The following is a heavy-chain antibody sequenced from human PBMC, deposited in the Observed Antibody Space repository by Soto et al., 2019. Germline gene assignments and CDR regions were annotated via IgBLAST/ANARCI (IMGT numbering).Heavy chain of an antibody. D-gene: IGHD5-18*01. V-gene: IGHV3-23*01. CDR3: AGPGYSSQDY. CDR1: VFTFSTFA. J-gene: IGHJ4*02. CDR2: ISGSGDGV. Sequence: GGSLRLSCASSVFTFSTFALSCVRQAPGKGLEWVSAISGSGDGVDYADSVKGQFTISRDNSKNTLYLQMNSLRVGDTAVYYCAGPGYSSQDYWGQGTLVTVSS.